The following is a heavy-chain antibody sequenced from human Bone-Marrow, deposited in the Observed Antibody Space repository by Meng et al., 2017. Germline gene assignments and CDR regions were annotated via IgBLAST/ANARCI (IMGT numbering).Heavy chain of an antibody. Sequence: SETLSLTCVVSGDSVSSTRSTWNWIRQSPSRGLEWLGRAYHKSKWYSDYAVSVKSRLRINPDTSKNQFSLQVESVTPEDTAIYYCARDQSFLDAFDVWGQGTLVTVSS. CDR1: GDSVSSTRST. J-gene: IGHJ3*01. CDR3: ARDQSFLDAFDV. V-gene: IGHV6-1*01. CDR2: AYHKSKWYS.